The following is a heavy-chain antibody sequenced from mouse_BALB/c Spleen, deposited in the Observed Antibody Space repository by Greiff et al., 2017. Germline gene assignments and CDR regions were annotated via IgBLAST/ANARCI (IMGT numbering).Heavy chain of an antibody. Sequence: EVQGVESGGGLVQPGGSLKLSCAASGFTFSSYGMSWVRQTPDKRLELVATINSNGGSTYYPDSVKGRFTISRDNAKNTLYLQMSSLKSEDTAMYYCAREELGPWFAYWGQGTLVTVSA. CDR2: INSNGGST. V-gene: IGHV5-6-3*01. J-gene: IGHJ3*01. CDR3: AREELGPWFAY. CDR1: GFTFSSYG.